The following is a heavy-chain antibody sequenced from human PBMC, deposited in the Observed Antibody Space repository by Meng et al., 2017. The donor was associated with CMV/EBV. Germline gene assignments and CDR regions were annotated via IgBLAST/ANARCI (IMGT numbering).Heavy chain of an antibody. J-gene: IGHJ4*02. D-gene: IGHD6-19*01. V-gene: IGHV4-4*07. Sequence: QGQLRAPGPGLVKPSGSLSLPRTVSGGYISSYYWSWVRQPAGKGLEWIGRIYTSGSTNYNPSLKSRVTMSVDTSKNQFSLKLSSVTAADTAVYYCARDSSGWYPHFDCWGQGTLVTVSS. CDR2: IYTSGST. CDR1: GGYISSYY. CDR3: ARDSSGWYPHFDC.